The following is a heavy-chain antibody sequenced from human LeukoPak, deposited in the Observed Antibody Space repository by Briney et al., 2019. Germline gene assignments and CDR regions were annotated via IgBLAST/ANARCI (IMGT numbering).Heavy chain of an antibody. V-gene: IGHV3-43D*03. J-gene: IGHJ4*02. CDR3: AKESGGWWGYFDY. CDR1: GFTFDDYA. Sequence: PGGSLRLSCAASGFTFDDYAMHWVRQAPGKGLEWVSLISWDGGSTYYADSVKGRFTISRDNSKNSLYLQMNSLRAEDTALYYCAKESGGWWGYFDYWGQGTLVTVSS. CDR2: ISWDGGST. D-gene: IGHD6-19*01.